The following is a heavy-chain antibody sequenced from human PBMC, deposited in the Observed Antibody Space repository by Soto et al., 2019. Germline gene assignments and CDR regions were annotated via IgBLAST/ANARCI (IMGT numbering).Heavy chain of an antibody. CDR3: ARALAADYLWRNYRYFDY. D-gene: IGHD3-16*02. J-gene: IGHJ4*02. CDR1: GFTFSDYF. Sequence: LRLSCAASGFTFSDYFMGWVRQIPGKGLEWVSYISSGSRTYANYADSVKGRFSISRDNANNSLCLQMKSLRVEDKAVYYCARALAADYLWRNYRYFDYCGQGNLVTVSS. V-gene: IGHV3-11*03. CDR2: ISSGSRTYA.